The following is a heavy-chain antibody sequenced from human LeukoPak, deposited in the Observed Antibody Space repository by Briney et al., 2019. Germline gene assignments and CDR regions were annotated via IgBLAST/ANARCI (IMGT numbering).Heavy chain of an antibody. J-gene: IGHJ4*02. CDR3: AREDTAMVTYDY. CDR1: GGSFSSYF. CDR2: IYPGGNT. V-gene: IGHV4-4*07. Sequence: PSETLSLTCSVSGGSFSSYFWSWVRQPAGKGLEWIGRIYPGGNTNYNPSLKSRVTLSVDTSKTQFSLRLSSVTAADTAVYYCAREDTAMVTYDYWGQGTLVTVSS. D-gene: IGHD5-18*01.